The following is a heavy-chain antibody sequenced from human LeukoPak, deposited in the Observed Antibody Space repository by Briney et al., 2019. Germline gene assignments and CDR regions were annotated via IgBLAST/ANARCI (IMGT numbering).Heavy chain of an antibody. CDR2: INAGNGNT. CDR1: GYTFTSYA. J-gene: IGHJ4*02. D-gene: IGHD6-19*01. CDR3: ARVSSSGWSYYFDY. V-gene: IGHV1-3*01. Sequence: ASLKVSCKASGYTFTSYAMHCVRQAPGQRLEWMGWINAGNGNTKCSQKFQGRVTITRDTSASTAYMELSSLRSEDTAVYYCARVSSSGWSYYFDYWGQGTLVTVSS.